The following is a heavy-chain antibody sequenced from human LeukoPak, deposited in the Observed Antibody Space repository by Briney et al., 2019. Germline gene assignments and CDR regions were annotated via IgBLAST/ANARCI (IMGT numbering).Heavy chain of an antibody. CDR3: ARKPYGGNSKAFEI. V-gene: IGHV3-11*04. CDR2: LSSSGSPI. CDR1: GFTLSDYY. Sequence: PGGSLRLSCAASGFTLSDYYMSWIRQAPGKGLEWVSYLSSSGSPIYYTDSVKGRFTISRDNAKNPLYLQMNSLRAEDTAVYFCARKPYGGNSKAFEIWGQGTMVTVSS. D-gene: IGHD4-23*01. J-gene: IGHJ3*02.